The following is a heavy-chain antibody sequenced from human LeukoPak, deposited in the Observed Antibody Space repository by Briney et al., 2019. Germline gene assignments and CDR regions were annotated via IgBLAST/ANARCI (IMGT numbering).Heavy chain of an antibody. V-gene: IGHV3-30*18. CDR3: AKVPGDIVVVVAATLPNYYGMDV. CDR2: ISYDGSNK. D-gene: IGHD2-15*01. Sequence: QPGGSLRLSCAASGFTFRSYGMHWVRQAPGKGLEWVAVISYDGSNKYYADSVKGRFTISRDNSKNTLYLQMNSLRAEDTAVYYCAKVPGDIVVVVAATLPNYYGMDVWGQGTTVTVSS. J-gene: IGHJ6*02. CDR1: GFTFRSYG.